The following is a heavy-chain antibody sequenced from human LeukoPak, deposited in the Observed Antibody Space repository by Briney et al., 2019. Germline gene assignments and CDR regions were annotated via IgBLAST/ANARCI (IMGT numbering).Heavy chain of an antibody. J-gene: IGHJ4*02. V-gene: IGHV3-23*01. D-gene: IGHD3-9*01. CDR3: AKDRTSPTGSYYFDY. Sequence: PGGSLRLSCAASGFTFSSYAMSWVRQAPGKGLEWVSAISGSGGSTYYADSVKGRFTISRDNSKNTLYLQMNSLRAEDTAVYYCAKDRTSPTGSYYFDYWGQGTLVTVSS. CDR2: ISGSGGST. CDR1: GFTFSSYA.